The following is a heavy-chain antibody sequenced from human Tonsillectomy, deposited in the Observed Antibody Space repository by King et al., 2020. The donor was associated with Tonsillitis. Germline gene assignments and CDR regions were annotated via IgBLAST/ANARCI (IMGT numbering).Heavy chain of an antibody. CDR2: IIPGFGPP. D-gene: IGHD2-21*01. J-gene: IGHJ5*02. CDR1: GGSFNNYA. V-gene: IGHV1-69*12. CDR3: AREFQLLFGFDP. Sequence: QLVQSGAEVKKPGSSVKISCKASGGSFNNYAINWVRQAPGKGLEWMGRIIPGFGPPNYAQKFRGRVTITADESTSSFNMVVSSLRSEDTAVYYCAREFQLLFGFDPWGQGTLVTVSS.